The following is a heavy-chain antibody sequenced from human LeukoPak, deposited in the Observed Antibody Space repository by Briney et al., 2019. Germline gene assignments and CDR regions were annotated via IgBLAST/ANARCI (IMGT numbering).Heavy chain of an antibody. CDR3: ARDPRYSGSSADY. V-gene: IGHV3-33*01. CDR2: IWYDGSNK. D-gene: IGHD1-26*01. J-gene: IGHJ4*02. Sequence: GGSLRLSCAASGFTFSSYGMHWVRQAPGKGLEWVAVIWYDGSNKYYADSVKGRFTISRDNSKNTLYLQMSSLRAEDTAVYYCARDPRYSGSSADYWGQGTLVTVSS. CDR1: GFTFSSYG.